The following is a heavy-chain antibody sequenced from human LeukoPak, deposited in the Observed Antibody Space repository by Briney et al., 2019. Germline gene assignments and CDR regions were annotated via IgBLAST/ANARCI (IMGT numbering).Heavy chain of an antibody. Sequence: PGGSLRLSCAASGFTFSSFAMSWVRQAPGKGPEWVSAIIGSGGSTYYADSVKGRFTISRDNSKNTLYLQLNSLRAEDTAVYYCAKDRGNRAWDLDYWGQGTLVTVSS. V-gene: IGHV3-23*01. D-gene: IGHD4-23*01. CDR1: GFTFSSFA. CDR3: AKDRGNRAWDLDY. J-gene: IGHJ4*02. CDR2: IIGSGGST.